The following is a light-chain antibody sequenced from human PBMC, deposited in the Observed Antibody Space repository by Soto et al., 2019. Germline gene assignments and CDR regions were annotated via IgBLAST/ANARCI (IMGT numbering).Light chain of an antibody. Sequence: DIELTQSPSTLSAPVGDRVTITCRASQSISSWLAWYQQKPGQAPDLLSSDASRLASGVPSRFSGGESGTEFTLTISALLPDDFAAYYCQQYKSYSPRTFGQGTKVEIK. V-gene: IGKV1-5*01. CDR2: DAS. J-gene: IGKJ1*01. CDR1: QSISSW. CDR3: QQYKSYSPRT.